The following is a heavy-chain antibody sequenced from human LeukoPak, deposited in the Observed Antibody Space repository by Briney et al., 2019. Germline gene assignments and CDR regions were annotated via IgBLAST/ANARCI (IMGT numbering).Heavy chain of an antibody. CDR1: GFTFDNYA. CDR2: ISGSGAYT. D-gene: IGHD4/OR15-4a*01. V-gene: IGHV3-23*01. CDR3: ARDTSFNYGAHAMDV. Sequence: GGSLRLSCAASGFTFDNYAMNWVRQAPGKGLDWVLGISGSGAYTYYADSVKGRFTISRDNSQNTLYLQLNSLRAEDTAIYYCARDTSFNYGAHAMDVWGQGTTVTVSS. J-gene: IGHJ6*02.